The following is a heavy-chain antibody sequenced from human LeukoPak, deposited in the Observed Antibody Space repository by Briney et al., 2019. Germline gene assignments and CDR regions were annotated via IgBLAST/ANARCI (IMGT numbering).Heavy chain of an antibody. J-gene: IGHJ4*02. V-gene: IGHV4-34*01. CDR1: GGSFSGYY. CDR2: INHSGGT. D-gene: IGHD2-2*02. CDR3: ARGYIVVVPAAIPTPFDY. Sequence: PSETLSLTCAVYGGSFSGYYWSWIRQPPGKGLEWIGEINHSGGTNYNPSLKSRVTISVDTSKNQFSLKLSSVTAADTAVYYCARGYIVVVPAAIPTPFDYWGQGTLVTVSS.